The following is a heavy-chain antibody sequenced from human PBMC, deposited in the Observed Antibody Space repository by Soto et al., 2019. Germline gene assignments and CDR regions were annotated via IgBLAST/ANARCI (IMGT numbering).Heavy chain of an antibody. V-gene: IGHV4-4*02. CDR2: IYHSGST. J-gene: IGHJ5*02. D-gene: IGHD3-22*01. Sequence: QVQLQESGPGLVKPSGTLSLTCAVSGGSISSSNWWSWVRQPPGKGLEWIGEIYHSGSTNYNPSLKSRVTISVDKSKNQFSLKLSSVTAADTAVYYCARINDYYDSSGYYPYNWFDPWGQGTLVTVSS. CDR3: ARINDYYDSSGYYPYNWFDP. CDR1: GGSISSSNW.